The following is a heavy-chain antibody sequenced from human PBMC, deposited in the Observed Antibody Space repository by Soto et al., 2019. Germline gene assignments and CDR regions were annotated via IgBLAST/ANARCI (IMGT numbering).Heavy chain of an antibody. D-gene: IGHD5-12*01. J-gene: IGHJ6*02. CDR2: ISYDGSNK. Sequence: GALRLSCAASGFTFSSYGMHSVRQAPGKGLEWVAVISYDGSNKYYADSVKGRFTISRDNSKNTLYLQMNSLRAEDTAVYYCAKEMATITYYYYYGMDVWGQGTTVTVSS. CDR1: GFTFSSYG. V-gene: IGHV3-30*18. CDR3: AKEMATITYYYYYGMDV.